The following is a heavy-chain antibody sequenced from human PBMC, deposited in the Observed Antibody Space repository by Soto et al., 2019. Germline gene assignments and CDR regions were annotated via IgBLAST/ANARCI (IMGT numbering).Heavy chain of an antibody. CDR2: IDVGNGNT. CDR3: ARDQWPSWFDP. Sequence: ASVKVSCKASGFTFPSSAVQWVRQARGQSLEWMGRIDVGNGNTNYSQKFQGRVTITRDTSASTAYMELSSLRSEDTAVYYCARDQWPSWFDPWGQGTLVIVSS. J-gene: IGHJ5*02. V-gene: IGHV1-3*01. CDR1: GFTFPSSA. D-gene: IGHD6-19*01.